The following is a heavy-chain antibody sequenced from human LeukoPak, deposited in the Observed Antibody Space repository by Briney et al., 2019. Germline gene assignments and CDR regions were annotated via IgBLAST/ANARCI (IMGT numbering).Heavy chain of an antibody. CDR2: IYYSGST. V-gene: IGHV4-39*01. CDR3: AREDYDILTGYRYYYDY. Sequence: PSETLSLTCTVSGGSISSSSYYWGWVRPPPGKGLEWIGSIYYSGSTYYNPSLKSRVKISVDTSKNQFSLKVSSVTAADTAVYYCAREDYDILTGYRYYYDYWGRGTLVTVSS. D-gene: IGHD3-9*01. J-gene: IGHJ4*02. CDR1: GGSISSSSYY.